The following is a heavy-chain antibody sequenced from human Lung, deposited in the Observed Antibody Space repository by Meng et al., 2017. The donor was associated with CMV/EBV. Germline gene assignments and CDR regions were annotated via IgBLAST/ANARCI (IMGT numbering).Heavy chain of an antibody. D-gene: IGHD6-19*01. J-gene: IGHJ4*02. Sequence: ASVKVSXKTSGYTFTSYGISWVRQAPGQGLEWMGWISAYNGNTNYAQKLQGRVTMTTDTSTSTAYMELRSLRSDDTAVYYCARGIVIAVAGTGVDYWGQGXLVXVS. CDR3: ARGIVIAVAGTGVDY. CDR1: GYTFTSYG. CDR2: ISAYNGNT. V-gene: IGHV1-18*01.